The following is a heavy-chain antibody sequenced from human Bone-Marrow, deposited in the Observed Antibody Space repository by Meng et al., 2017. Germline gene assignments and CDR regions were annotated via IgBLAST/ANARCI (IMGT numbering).Heavy chain of an antibody. Sequence: SVKVSCKASGGTFSSYAISWVRQAPGQGLEWMGGIIPIFGTANYAQKFQGRVTITTDESTSTAYMELRSLRSEDTAVYYCARDDRFGELGDYWGQGTLVTVSS. CDR2: IIPIFGTA. V-gene: IGHV1-69*05. J-gene: IGHJ4*02. D-gene: IGHD3-10*01. CDR1: GGTFSSYA. CDR3: ARDDRFGELGDY.